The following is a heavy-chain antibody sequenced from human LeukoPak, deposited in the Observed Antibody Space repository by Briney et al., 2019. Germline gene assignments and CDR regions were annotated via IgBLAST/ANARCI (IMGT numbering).Heavy chain of an antibody. Sequence: SETLSLTCTVTGGSISSGSYYWSWIRQPAGKGLEWIGRIYTSGSTNYNPSLKSRVTISVDTSKNQFSLKLSSVTAADTAVYYCASVPPRQTGGWYWGQGTPVTVSS. CDR3: ASVPPRQTGGWY. V-gene: IGHV4-61*02. J-gene: IGHJ4*02. CDR1: GGSISSGSYY. D-gene: IGHD6-19*01. CDR2: IYTSGST.